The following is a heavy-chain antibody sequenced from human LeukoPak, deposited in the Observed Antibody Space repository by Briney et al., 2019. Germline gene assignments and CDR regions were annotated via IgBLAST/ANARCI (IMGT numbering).Heavy chain of an antibody. CDR3: ARGGVRGVIITHFDY. CDR2: ISAYNGNT. CDR1: GYTFTSYG. Sequence: ASVKVSCKASGYTFTSYGISWVRQAPGQGLEWMVWISAYNGNTNYAQKLQGRVTMTTDTSTSTAYMELRSLRSDDTAVYYCARGGVRGVIITHFDYWGQGTLVTVSS. D-gene: IGHD3-10*01. J-gene: IGHJ4*02. V-gene: IGHV1-18*01.